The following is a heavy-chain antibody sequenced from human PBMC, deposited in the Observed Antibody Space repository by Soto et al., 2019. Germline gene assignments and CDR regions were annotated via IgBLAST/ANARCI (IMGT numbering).Heavy chain of an antibody. CDR1: GYNFTSFH. J-gene: IGHJ4*02. V-gene: IGHV1-18*04. CDR3: ARGYGDSY. D-gene: IGHD4-17*01. Sequence: QVQLVQSGAEMKKPGASVKVSCKASGYNFTSFHIIWVRQAPGQGLEWMGWINPSNRNTNCTRKFQGRVTMTTDTTTSTAYMDLRSLTSDATALYYCARGYGDSYLGQGTLVTVFS. CDR2: INPSNRNT.